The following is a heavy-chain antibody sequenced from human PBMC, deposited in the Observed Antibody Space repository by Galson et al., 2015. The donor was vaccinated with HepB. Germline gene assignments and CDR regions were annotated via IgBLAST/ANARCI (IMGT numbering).Heavy chain of an antibody. CDR2: FDPEDGET. CDR3: ATKGGRYCSSTSCYMYSY. Sequence: SVKVSCKVSGYTLTELSMHWVRQAPGKGLEWMGGFDPEDGETIYAQKFQGRVTMTEDTSTDTAYMELSSLRSEDTAVYYCATKGGRYCSSTSCYMYSYWSQGTLVTVSS. D-gene: IGHD2-2*02. V-gene: IGHV1-24*01. J-gene: IGHJ4*02. CDR1: GYTLTELS.